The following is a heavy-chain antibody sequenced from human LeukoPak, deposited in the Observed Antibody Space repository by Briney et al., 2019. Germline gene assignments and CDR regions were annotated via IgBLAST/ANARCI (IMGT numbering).Heavy chain of an antibody. Sequence: WVRQAPGKGVEWVGSMYYSGSTYYNPSLKSRVTISVDKSKNQFSLKLSSVPAADTAVYYCARARSVGHVPRGAFDIWGQGTMVAVSS. CDR2: MYYSGST. CDR3: ARARSVGHVPRGAFDI. D-gene: IGHD6-6*01. V-gene: IGHV4-39*07. J-gene: IGHJ3*02.